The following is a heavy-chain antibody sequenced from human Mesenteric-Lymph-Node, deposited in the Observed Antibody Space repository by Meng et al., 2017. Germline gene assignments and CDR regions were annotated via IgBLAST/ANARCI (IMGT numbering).Heavy chain of an antibody. CDR2: ISDSGSAQ. CDR3: ARGLYGDYATADY. J-gene: IGHJ4*02. D-gene: IGHD4-17*01. CDR1: GFSFSDSY. Sequence: GESLKISCAASGFSFSDSYMSWIRQVPGKGLEFVSYISDSGSAQYYADSVKGRFTISRDNTKNSLSLQMNSLTVDDTAVYYCARGLYGDYATADYWGQGTLVTVSS. V-gene: IGHV3-11*01.